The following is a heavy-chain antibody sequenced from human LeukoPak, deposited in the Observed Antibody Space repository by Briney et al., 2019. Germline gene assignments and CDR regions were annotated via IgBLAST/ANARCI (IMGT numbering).Heavy chain of an antibody. D-gene: IGHD3-3*01. Sequence: SETLSLTCTVSGGSISSSSYYWGWIRQPPGKGLEWIGSIYYSGSTYYNPSLKSRVTISVDTSKNQFSLKLSSVTAADTAVYYCARVRWHYDFWSGYSYYYYYMDVWGKGTTVTVSS. CDR1: GGSISSSSYY. CDR3: ARVRWHYDFWSGYSYYYYYMDV. V-gene: IGHV4-39*07. CDR2: IYYSGST. J-gene: IGHJ6*03.